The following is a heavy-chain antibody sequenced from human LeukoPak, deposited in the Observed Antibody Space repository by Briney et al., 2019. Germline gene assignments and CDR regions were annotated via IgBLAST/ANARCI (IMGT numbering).Heavy chain of an antibody. J-gene: IGHJ4*02. CDR1: GFTFTSYS. Sequence: PGGSLRLSCAASGFTFTSYSMNWARQAPGKGLEWVSYIISSSSYIYYADSVKGRFTISRDNAKNSLYLQMNSLRAEDTAVYYCARDYYGVYLFDYWGQGTLVTVSS. V-gene: IGHV3-21*01. CDR3: ARDYYGVYLFDY. D-gene: IGHD4-17*01. CDR2: IISSSSYI.